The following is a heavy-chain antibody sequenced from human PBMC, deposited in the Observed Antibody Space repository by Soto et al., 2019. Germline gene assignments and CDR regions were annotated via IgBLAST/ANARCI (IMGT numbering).Heavy chain of an antibody. Sequence: GASVKVSCKSSGGTFSSYAISWVRQAPGQGLEWMGGIIPIFGTANYAQKFQGRVTITADKSTSTAYMELSSLRSEDTAVYYCARGFWSGTSYYYYYGMDVWGQGTTVTVSS. CDR3: ARGFWSGTSYYYYYGMDV. CDR1: GGTFSSYA. CDR2: IIPIFGTA. V-gene: IGHV1-69*06. J-gene: IGHJ6*02. D-gene: IGHD3-3*01.